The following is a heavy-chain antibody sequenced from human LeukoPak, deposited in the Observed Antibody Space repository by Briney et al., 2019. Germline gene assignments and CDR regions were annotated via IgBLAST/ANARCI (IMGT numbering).Heavy chain of an antibody. V-gene: IGHV3-23*01. CDR2: ISGSGGST. J-gene: IGHJ4*02. Sequence: GGSLRLSCAASGFTFSSYAMSWVRQAPGKGLEWVSGISGSGGSTYYADSVKGRFTISRDNCKNTLYLQMNSLRAEDTAVYYCAKPPAYCSGGSCYFPVDYWGQGTLVTVSS. CDR3: AKPPAYCSGGSCYFPVDY. D-gene: IGHD2-15*01. CDR1: GFTFSSYA.